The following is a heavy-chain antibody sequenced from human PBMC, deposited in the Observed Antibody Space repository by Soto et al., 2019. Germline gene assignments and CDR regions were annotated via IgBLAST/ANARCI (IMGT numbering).Heavy chain of an antibody. D-gene: IGHD3-9*01. V-gene: IGHV4-31*03. J-gene: IGHJ3*02. CDR3: SRGFAYFDWLSHAFDI. Sequence: QVQLQESGPGLVKPSQTLSLTCTVSGGSISSGGYYWSWIRQHPGKGLEWIGYIDYSGSTYYNPSLKSRVTISVDTSKNQFSLKLSSVTAADTAVYYCSRGFAYFDWLSHAFDIWGQGTMVTVSS. CDR1: GGSISSGGYY. CDR2: IDYSGST.